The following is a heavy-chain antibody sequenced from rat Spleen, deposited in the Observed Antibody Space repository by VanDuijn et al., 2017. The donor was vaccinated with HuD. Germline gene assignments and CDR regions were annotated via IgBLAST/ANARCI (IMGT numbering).Heavy chain of an antibody. CDR1: GLSMTATS. J-gene: IGHJ2*01. Sequence: QVQLKESGPGLVQPSQTLSLTCTVPGLSMTATSLGCIRPSPGKGLEWMGVICTGGSTSYNSLLKSRLSIIRDISKSQVFLRMNSLQTEDTATYYCARDACILRYWGQVVMVTVSS. V-gene: IGHV2-47*01. CDR2: ICTGGST. CDR3: ARDACILRY. D-gene: IGHD1-6*01.